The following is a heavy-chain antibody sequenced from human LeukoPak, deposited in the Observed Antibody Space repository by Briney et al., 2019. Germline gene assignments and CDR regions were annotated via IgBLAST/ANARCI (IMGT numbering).Heavy chain of an antibody. D-gene: IGHD3-10*01. V-gene: IGHV4-39*01. CDR2: IYYSGST. J-gene: IGHJ4*02. Sequence: SETLSLTCTVSGGSIDSRSYYWGWIRQPPGKGLEWIGSIYYSGSTYCNPSLKSRVTISVDTSKNQFSLKLRSVTAADTAVYYCARRLGGSGSYYYWGQGTLVTVSS. CDR1: GGSIDSRSYY. CDR3: ARRLGGSGSYYY.